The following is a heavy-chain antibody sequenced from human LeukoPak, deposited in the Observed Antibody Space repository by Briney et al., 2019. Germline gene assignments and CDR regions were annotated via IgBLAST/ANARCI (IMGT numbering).Heavy chain of an antibody. V-gene: IGHV3-74*01. Sequence: PGGSLRLSCAASEFTFSSYWMHWVRQAPGKGLVWVSRINSDGSSTNYAASVKGRFAISRDNAMNTLYLQVNSLRAEDTAVYYCARGPSGWGSLDSWGQGTLVTVSS. CDR3: ARGPSGWGSLDS. D-gene: IGHD7-27*01. CDR1: EFTFSSYW. CDR2: INSDGSST. J-gene: IGHJ4*02.